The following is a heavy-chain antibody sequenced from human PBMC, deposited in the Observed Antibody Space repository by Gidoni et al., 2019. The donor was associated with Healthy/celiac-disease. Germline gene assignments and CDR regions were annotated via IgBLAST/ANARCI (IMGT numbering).Heavy chain of an antibody. CDR3: ARETYYDILTGPPGY. Sequence: QVQLVESGGGVVQPGRSLRLSCAASGFPFRRYAMHWVRQAPGKGLEWVAVIAYDGSNKYYADSVKGRFTISRDKSKNTLYLQMNSLRAEDTAVYYCARETYYDILTGPPGYWGQGTLVTVSA. CDR1: GFPFRRYA. D-gene: IGHD3-9*01. J-gene: IGHJ4*02. V-gene: IGHV3-30-3*01. CDR2: IAYDGSNK.